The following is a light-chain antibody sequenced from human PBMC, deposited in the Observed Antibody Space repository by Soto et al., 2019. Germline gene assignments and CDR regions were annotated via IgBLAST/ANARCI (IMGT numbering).Light chain of an antibody. CDR3: CSYAGSSTEV. CDR1: SSDVGSYNL. V-gene: IGLV2-23*01. CDR2: ADT. J-gene: IGLJ1*01. Sequence: QSALTQPASVSGSPGQSITISCTGTSSDVGSYNLVSWYQQHPGKVPKLMIYADTKRPSGVSNRFSGSKSGNTAALTISGLQVEDEADYYCCSYAGSSTEVFGTGTKVTVL.